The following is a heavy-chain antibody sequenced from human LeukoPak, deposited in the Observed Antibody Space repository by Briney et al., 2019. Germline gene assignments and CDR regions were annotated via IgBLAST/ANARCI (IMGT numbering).Heavy chain of an antibody. J-gene: IGHJ6*02. CDR3: AKHKISCSGNSCYSYYYYAMDV. D-gene: IGHD2-15*01. CDR2: ISYDGSNK. CDR1: GFTFSSYG. Sequence: GGSLRLSCAASGFTFSSYGMHWVRQAPGKGLEWVAVISYDGSNKYYADSVKGRFTISRDNSKNTLYLQMNSLRAEDTAVYYCAKHKISCSGNSCYSYYYYAMDVWGQGTTVTVSS. V-gene: IGHV3-30*18.